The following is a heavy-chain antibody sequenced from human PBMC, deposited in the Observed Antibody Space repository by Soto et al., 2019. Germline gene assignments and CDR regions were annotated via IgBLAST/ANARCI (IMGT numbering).Heavy chain of an antibody. Sequence: PGGSLRLSCAASGFTFSSYAMSWVRQAPGKGLEWVSAISGSGGSTYYADPVKGRFTISRDNSKNTLYLQMNSLRAEDTAVYYCAKYATTPYPHYYYYMDVWAKGTTVTVSS. J-gene: IGHJ6*03. CDR3: AKYATTPYPHYYYYMDV. D-gene: IGHD5-12*01. V-gene: IGHV3-23*01. CDR1: GFTFSSYA. CDR2: ISGSGGST.